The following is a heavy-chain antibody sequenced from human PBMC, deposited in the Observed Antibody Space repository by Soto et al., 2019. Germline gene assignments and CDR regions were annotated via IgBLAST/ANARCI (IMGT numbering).Heavy chain of an antibody. J-gene: IGHJ5*02. D-gene: IGHD5-18*01. V-gene: IGHV3-30-3*01. CDR3: ARDVDTAYNWFDP. CDR1: GFTFNRYA. CDR2: ILYDGSNK. Sequence: GSLRLSCAASGFTFNRYAMHWVRQAPGKGLEWVALILYDGSNKYYADSVKGRFTISRDNSKNTLYLHMNSLSAEDTAMYYCARDVDTAYNWFDPWGQGTLVTVSS.